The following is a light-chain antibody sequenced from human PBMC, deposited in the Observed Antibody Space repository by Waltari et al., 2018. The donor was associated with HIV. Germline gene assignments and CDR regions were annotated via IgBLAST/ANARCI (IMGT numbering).Light chain of an antibody. CDR1: QSLLHSNGYNY. CDR3: MQALQTPIT. Sequence: DLVMTQSPLSLPVTPVEPASISCKSSQSLLHSNGYNYLDLYLQKPGQSPQLLIYLGSNRASGVPDRFSGSGSGTDFTLKIRRVEAEDVGVYYCMQALQTPITFGQGTRLEIK. V-gene: IGKV2-28*01. CDR2: LGS. J-gene: IGKJ5*01.